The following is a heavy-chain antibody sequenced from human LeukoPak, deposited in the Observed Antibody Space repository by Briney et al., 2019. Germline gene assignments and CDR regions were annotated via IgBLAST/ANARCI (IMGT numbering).Heavy chain of an antibody. CDR3: ARQMFLGGMDV. CDR1: GGSITGYY. J-gene: IGHJ6*02. Sequence: SETLSLTCTVSGGSITGYYWSWIRQPPGKGLEWLGYIYYSGSTNYNPSLKSRVTISVDTSKNQFSLKVSSVTAADTAVYYCARQMFLGGMDVWGRGTTVTVSS. V-gene: IGHV4-59*08. CDR2: IYYSGST. D-gene: IGHD3-16*01.